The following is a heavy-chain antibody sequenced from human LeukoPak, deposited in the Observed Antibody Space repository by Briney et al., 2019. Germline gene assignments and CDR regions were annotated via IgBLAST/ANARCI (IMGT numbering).Heavy chain of an antibody. Sequence: SETLSLTCTVSGGSISSSSYYWGWIRQPPGKGLEWIGRIYTSGSTNYNPSLKSRVTMSVDTSKNQFSLKLSSVTAADTAVYYCARAVGSGSFQTYYYYMDVWGKGTTVTISS. CDR3: ARAVGSGSFQTYYYYMDV. D-gene: IGHD3-10*01. J-gene: IGHJ6*03. V-gene: IGHV4-61*05. CDR2: IYTSGST. CDR1: GGSISSSSYY.